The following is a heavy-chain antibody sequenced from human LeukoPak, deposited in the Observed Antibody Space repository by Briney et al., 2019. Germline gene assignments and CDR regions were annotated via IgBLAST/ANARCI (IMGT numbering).Heavy chain of an antibody. CDR2: IKQDGSEK. CDR1: GFTFSSYW. V-gene: IGHV3-7*01. D-gene: IGHD6-19*01. J-gene: IGHJ4*02. CDR3: ARSVYGAVAGTKD. Sequence: PGGSLRLSCAASGFTFSSYWMSGVRQAPGKGLEGVANIKQDGSEKYYVDSVKGRFTISRDNAKNSLYLQMNSLRAEDTAVYYCARSVYGAVAGTKDWGQGTLVTVSS.